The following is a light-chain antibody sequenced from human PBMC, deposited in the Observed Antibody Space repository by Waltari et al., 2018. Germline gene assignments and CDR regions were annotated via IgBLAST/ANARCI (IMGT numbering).Light chain of an antibody. J-gene: IGKJ2*01. CDR2: EAI. CDR1: QDIDDE. CDR3: LEHDNFPTHT. Sequence: ETTLTQSPAFMSATPRDKVNISCRASQDIDDEMNWYQQKPGEGAIFIIQEAITLVPGIPPRFSGSGYGTDFTLTINNIQSEDVASYFCLEHDNFPTHTFGQGTKLEIK. V-gene: IGKV5-2*01.